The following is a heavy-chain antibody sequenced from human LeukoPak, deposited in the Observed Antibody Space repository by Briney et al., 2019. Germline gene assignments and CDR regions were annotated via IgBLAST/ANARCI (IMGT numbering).Heavy chain of an antibody. D-gene: IGHD2-8*01. V-gene: IGHV3-64*01. J-gene: IGHJ4*02. CDR1: GFTFSSYP. Sequence: GGSLRLSCAASGFTFSSYPMHWVRLAPGKGLEYVSGITYNGGSTFYANSVKGRFTISRDNSKNTLYLQMDSLRAEDMAVYYCGRGRYCTNGICQYFDYWGQGTLVTVSS. CDR3: GRGRYCTNGICQYFDY. CDR2: ITYNGGST.